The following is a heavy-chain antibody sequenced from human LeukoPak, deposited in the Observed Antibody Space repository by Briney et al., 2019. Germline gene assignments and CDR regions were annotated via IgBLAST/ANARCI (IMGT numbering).Heavy chain of an antibody. CDR1: GFTFSSYA. V-gene: IGHV3-23*01. CDR2: ISGSGGST. CDR3: AKDGFSYGSGIENWFDP. D-gene: IGHD3-10*01. J-gene: IGHJ5*02. Sequence: AGGSLRLSCAASGFTFSSYAMSWVRQAPGKGLEWVSAISGSGGSTYYADSVKGRFTISRDNSKNTLYLQMNSLRAEDTAVYYCAKDGFSYGSGIENWFDPWGQRTLVTVSS.